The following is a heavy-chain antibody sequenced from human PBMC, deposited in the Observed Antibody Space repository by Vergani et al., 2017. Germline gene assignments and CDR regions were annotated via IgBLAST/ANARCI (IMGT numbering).Heavy chain of an antibody. J-gene: IGHJ3*02. Sequence: VQLLESGAEVKKPGSSVKVSCKASGGTFSSYAISWVRQAPGQGLEWMGRIIPMFGTANYAQKFQGRVTITADKSTSTAYMELSSLRSEDTAVYYCARDFDSSGYNAFDIWGQGTMVTVSS. CDR2: IIPMFGTA. CDR1: GGTFSSYA. CDR3: ARDFDSSGYNAFDI. V-gene: IGHV1-69*06. D-gene: IGHD3-22*01.